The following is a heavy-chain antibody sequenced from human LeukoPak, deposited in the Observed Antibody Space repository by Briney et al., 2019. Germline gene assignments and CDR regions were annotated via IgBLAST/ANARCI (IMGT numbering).Heavy chain of an antibody. CDR3: ARILLATLTSDFDY. CDR2: ILSDDEK. CDR1: GFSLSNARMG. J-gene: IGHJ4*02. Sequence: SGPVLVKPTETLTLTCTVSGFSLSNARMGVSWIRQPPGKALEWLAHILSDDEKSYHTSLKSRLTISKDTSKSQVGRTMPNMDPVDTATYYCARILLATLTSDFDYWGQKTLLTVSS. D-gene: IGHD5-24*01. V-gene: IGHV2-26*01.